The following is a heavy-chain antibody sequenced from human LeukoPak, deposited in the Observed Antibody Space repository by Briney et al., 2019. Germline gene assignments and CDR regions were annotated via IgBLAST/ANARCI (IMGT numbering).Heavy chain of an antibody. D-gene: IGHD6-6*01. CDR3: ARLGYSSSFDY. Sequence: SETLSLTCTVSGGSISSYYWGWIRQPPGKGLEWIGYVYYSGNTNYNPSLTSRLTISIDTSKNQSSLKLSSVTAADTAVYYCARLGYSSSFDYWGQGSLVTVSS. V-gene: IGHV4-59*08. CDR1: GGSISSYY. CDR2: VYYSGNT. J-gene: IGHJ4*02.